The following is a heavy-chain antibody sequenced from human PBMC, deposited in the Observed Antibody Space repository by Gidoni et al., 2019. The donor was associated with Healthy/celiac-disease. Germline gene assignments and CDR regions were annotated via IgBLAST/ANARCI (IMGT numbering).Heavy chain of an antibody. CDR2: TSYDGSHK. V-gene: IGHV3-30*03. CDR3: ATGSWGRLGFPAAFDI. Sequence: QVQLVESGGGVVQPGRSLRLTCAASGFTFSSYGMHWVRQAPGKGLGWVAVTSYDGSHKSYADSVKCRFTISRDNSQNTLYLQMNSLRAEDTAVSYCATGSWGRLGFPAAFDIWGQGTMVTVSS. CDR1: GFTFSSYG. D-gene: IGHD3-16*01. J-gene: IGHJ3*02.